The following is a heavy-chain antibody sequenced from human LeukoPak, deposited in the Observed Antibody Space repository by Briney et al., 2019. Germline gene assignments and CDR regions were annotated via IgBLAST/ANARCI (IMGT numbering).Heavy chain of an antibody. CDR3: ARGPYGGNAASYFDY. CDR1: GGSLSGYY. CDR2: INHSGST. Sequence: SETLSLTCAVYGGSLSGYYWSCIRQPPGKGLEWMGEINHSGSTNYNPSLKSRVTISVDTSKNQFSLKLSSVTAADTAVYYCARGPYGGNAASYFDYWGQGTLVTVSS. J-gene: IGHJ4*02. D-gene: IGHD4-23*01. V-gene: IGHV4-34*01.